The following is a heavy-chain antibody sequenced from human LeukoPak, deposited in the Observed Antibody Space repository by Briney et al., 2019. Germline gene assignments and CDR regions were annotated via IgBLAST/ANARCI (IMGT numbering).Heavy chain of an antibody. CDR1: GGTFSSYA. J-gene: IGHJ4*02. V-gene: IGHV1-2*02. Sequence: ASVKVSCKASGGTFSSYAISWVRQAPGQGLEWMGWINPNSGGTNYAQKFQGRVTMTRDTSISTAYMELSRLRSDDTAVYYCASGMGPLYVYWGQGTLVTVS. D-gene: IGHD2-2*02. CDR3: ASGMGPLYVY. CDR2: INPNSGGT.